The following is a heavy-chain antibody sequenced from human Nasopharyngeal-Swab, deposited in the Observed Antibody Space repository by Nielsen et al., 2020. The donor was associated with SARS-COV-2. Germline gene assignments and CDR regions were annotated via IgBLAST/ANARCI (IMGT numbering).Heavy chain of an antibody. CDR2: IYYSGST. CDR3: ARGTTIFGVVITPFDY. J-gene: IGHJ4*02. V-gene: IGHV4-59*01. Sequence: RQAPGKGLEWIGYIYYSGSTNYNPSLKSRVTLSVDTSKNQFSLKLSSVTAADTAVYYCARGTTIFGVVITPFDYWGQGTLVT. D-gene: IGHD3-3*01.